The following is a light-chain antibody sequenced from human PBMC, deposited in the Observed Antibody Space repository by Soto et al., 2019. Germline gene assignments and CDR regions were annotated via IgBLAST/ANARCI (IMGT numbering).Light chain of an antibody. CDR2: EVI. V-gene: IGLV2-8*01. CDR1: RSDVGGYKF. CDR3: SSYGGSNNLV. J-gene: IGLJ2*01. Sequence: QSVLTQPPSASGSPGQSVTISCTGTRSDVGGYKFVSWYQQHPGKAPKLIIYEVIKRPSGVPDRFSGSKSGNTASLTVSGLQAEDEGDYYCSSYGGSNNLVFGGGTKLTVL.